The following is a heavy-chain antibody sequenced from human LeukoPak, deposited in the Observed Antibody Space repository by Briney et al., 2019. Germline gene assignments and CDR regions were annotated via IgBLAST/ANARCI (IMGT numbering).Heavy chain of an antibody. CDR3: ARERVTTPPYYYYYMDV. CDR1: GGSISSYY. Sequence: SETLSLTCTVSGGSISSYYWSWIRQPAGKGLEWIGRIYTSGSTNYNPSLKSRVTMSVDTSKNQFSLKLSSVTAADTAVYYCARERVTTPPYYYYYMDVWGKGTTVTVSS. CDR2: IYTSGST. J-gene: IGHJ6*03. V-gene: IGHV4-4*07. D-gene: IGHD4-11*01.